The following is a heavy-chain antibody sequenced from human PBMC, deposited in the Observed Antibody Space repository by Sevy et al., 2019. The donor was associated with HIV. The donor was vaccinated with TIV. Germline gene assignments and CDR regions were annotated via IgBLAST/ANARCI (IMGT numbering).Heavy chain of an antibody. CDR1: GFTFSSYA. CDR3: AKAQPIYSSGWYPAGY. J-gene: IGHJ4*02. Sequence: GGSLRLSCAASGFTFSSYAMHWVRQAPGKGLEWVAVISYDGSNKYYADSVKGRFTISRDNSKNTLYLQMNSLRAEDTAVYYCAKAQPIYSSGWYPAGYWGQGTLVTVSS. V-gene: IGHV3-30*04. CDR2: ISYDGSNK. D-gene: IGHD6-19*01.